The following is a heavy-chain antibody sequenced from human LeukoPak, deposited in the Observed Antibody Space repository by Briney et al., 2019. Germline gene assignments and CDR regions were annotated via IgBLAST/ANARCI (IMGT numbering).Heavy chain of an antibody. J-gene: IGHJ4*02. Sequence: GGSLRLSCAASGFTFSSYSINWVRQAPGKGLEWVSSISSSSSYIYYADSVKGRFTISRDNAKNSLYLQMNSLRAEDTAVYYCARDSDFGVVLDYWGQGTLVTVSS. CDR2: ISSSSSYI. CDR1: GFTFSSYS. D-gene: IGHD3-3*01. CDR3: ARDSDFGVVLDY. V-gene: IGHV3-21*01.